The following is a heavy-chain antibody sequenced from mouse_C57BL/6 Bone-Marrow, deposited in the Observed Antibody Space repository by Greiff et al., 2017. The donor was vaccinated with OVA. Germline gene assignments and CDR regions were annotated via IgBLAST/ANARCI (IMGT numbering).Heavy chain of an antibody. CDR1: GYTFTDYY. Sequence: VQLQQSGAELVRPGASVKLSCKASGYTFTDYYINWVKHRPGQGLEWIARIYPGSGNTYYNEKFKGKATLTAEKSSSTAYMQLSSLTSEDSAVYFCARGGVDYWGQGTTLTVSS. J-gene: IGHJ2*01. CDR2: IYPGSGNT. CDR3: ARGGVDY. V-gene: IGHV1-76*01.